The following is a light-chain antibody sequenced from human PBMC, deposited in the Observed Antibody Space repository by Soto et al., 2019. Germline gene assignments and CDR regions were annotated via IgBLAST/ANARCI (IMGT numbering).Light chain of an antibody. CDR2: GAS. J-gene: IGKJ2*01. V-gene: IGKV3-15*01. CDR3: QQYNNWLLYT. CDR1: RSVSSS. Sequence: EIVMTQSPATLSVSPGERATLSCWASRSVSSSLAWYQQKPGQAPRLLIYGASTRATGVPARFSGSGSGTEFTLTISSLQSEDSAVYYCQQYNNWLLYTFGQGTKLEIK.